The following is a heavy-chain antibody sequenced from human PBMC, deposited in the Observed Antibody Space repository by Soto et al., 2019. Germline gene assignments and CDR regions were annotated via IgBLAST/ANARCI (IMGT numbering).Heavy chain of an antibody. CDR3: ARAPVRGVGYWYFDL. CDR1: GYTFTSYY. Sequence: SVKVSCKTSGYTFTSYYMHWVRQATEQGLEWMGIINPSGGSTSYAQKFQGRVTMTRDTSTSTVYMELSSLRSEDTAVYYCARAPVRGVGYWYFDLWGRGTLVTVSS. CDR2: INPSGGST. J-gene: IGHJ2*01. D-gene: IGHD3-10*02. V-gene: IGHV1-46*03.